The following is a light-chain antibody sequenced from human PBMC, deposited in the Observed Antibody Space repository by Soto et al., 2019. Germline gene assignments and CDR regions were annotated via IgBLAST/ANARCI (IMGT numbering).Light chain of an antibody. J-gene: IGKJ4*01. Sequence: DIGLTQSPDTLSLSPGESATLSCRASQILSGTYFDWYQQKLGQSPRLLIYAASTRATGVPDRFSGSGSGTDFTITISRQEPEDFAVYYCQHYVSSPLTFGGGTKVEIK. CDR3: QHYVSSPLT. CDR1: QILSGTY. CDR2: AAS. V-gene: IGKV3-20*01.